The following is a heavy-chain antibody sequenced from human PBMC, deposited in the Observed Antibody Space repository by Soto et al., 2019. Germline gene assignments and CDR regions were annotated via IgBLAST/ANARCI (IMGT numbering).Heavy chain of an antibody. CDR3: AREGSPKSPSTSGYPRGVDY. CDR2: ISSSGSTI. D-gene: IGHD5-12*01. V-gene: IGHV3-11*01. J-gene: IGHJ4*02. Sequence: GGSLRLSCAASGFTFSDYYMSWIRQAPGKGLEWVSYISSSGSTIYYADSVKGRFTISRDNAKNSLYLQMNSLRAEDTAVYYCAREGSPKSPSTSGYPRGVDYWGQGTLVTVSS. CDR1: GFTFSDYY.